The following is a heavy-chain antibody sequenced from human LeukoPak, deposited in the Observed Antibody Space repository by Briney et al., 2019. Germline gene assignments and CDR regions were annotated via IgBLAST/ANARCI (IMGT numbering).Heavy chain of an antibody. CDR3: AKLVGHYDSSDDAFDI. V-gene: IGHV3-23*01. CDR2: ISGSGGST. Sequence: GGSLRLSCVASGFTFSSYAMSWVRQPPGKGLEGVSAISGSGGSTYYADSVKGRFTISRDNSKNTLYLQMNSLRAEDTAVYYCAKLVGHYDSSDDAFDIWGQGTMVTVSS. J-gene: IGHJ3*02. D-gene: IGHD3-22*01. CDR1: GFTFSSYA.